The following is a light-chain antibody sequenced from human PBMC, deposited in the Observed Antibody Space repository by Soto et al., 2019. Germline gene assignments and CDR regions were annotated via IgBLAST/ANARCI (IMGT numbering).Light chain of an antibody. CDR3: SSYTSSSTPYVV. CDR2: EVS. J-gene: IGLJ2*01. V-gene: IGLV2-14*01. CDR1: SSDVGGYNY. Sequence: QSALTQPASVSGSPGQSITISCTGTSSDVGGYNYVSWYQQHPGKAPKLMIYEVSNRPSGVSNRFSGSESGNTASLTISGLQAEDEADYYCSSYTSSSTPYVVFGGGTKLTVL.